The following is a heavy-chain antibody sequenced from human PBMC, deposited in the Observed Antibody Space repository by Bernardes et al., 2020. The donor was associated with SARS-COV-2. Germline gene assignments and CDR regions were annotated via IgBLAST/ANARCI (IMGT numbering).Heavy chain of an antibody. V-gene: IGHV1-24*01. CDR3: ATGTMSGSGSYNGADAFDI. CDR1: GYTLTELS. Sequence: ASVKVSCKVSGYTLTELSMRWVRQAPGKGLEWMGGFDPEDGETIYAQKFQGRVTMTEDTSTDTAYMELSSLRSEDTAVYYCATGTMSGSGSYNGADAFDIWGQGTMVTVSS. J-gene: IGHJ3*02. D-gene: IGHD1-26*01. CDR2: FDPEDGET.